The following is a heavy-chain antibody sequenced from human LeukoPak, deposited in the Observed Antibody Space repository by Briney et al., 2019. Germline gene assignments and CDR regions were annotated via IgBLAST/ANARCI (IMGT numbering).Heavy chain of an antibody. J-gene: IGHJ4*02. CDR3: AKAMITIGGVMIGD. CDR2: ISYDGSNK. D-gene: IGHD3-16*01. Sequence: PGGSLRLSCAASGFTFSNAWMSWVRQAPGKGLEWVAVISYDGSNKYYADSVKGRFTISRDNSKNTLYLQMNSLRAEDTAVYYCAKAMITIGGVMIGDWGQGTLVTVSS. CDR1: GFTFSNAW. V-gene: IGHV3-30*18.